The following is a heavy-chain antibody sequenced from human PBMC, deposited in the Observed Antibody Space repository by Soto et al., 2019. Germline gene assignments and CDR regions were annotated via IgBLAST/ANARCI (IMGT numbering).Heavy chain of an antibody. CDR2: INEDGSEK. J-gene: IGHJ4*02. CDR1: GFTFSNYW. V-gene: IGHV3-7*01. Sequence: EVQLVESGGGLVQPGGSLRLSCAASGFTFSNYWMNWVRQAPGKGLEWVANINEDGSEKYYVDSAKGRFTIYRDNAKNSLYLQMSSLRAEDTAVYYCARDLFDYWGQGTRVTVSS. CDR3: ARDLFDY.